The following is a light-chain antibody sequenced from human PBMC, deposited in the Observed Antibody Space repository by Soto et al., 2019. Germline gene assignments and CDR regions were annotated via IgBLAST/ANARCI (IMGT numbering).Light chain of an antibody. CDR3: CSYAGSYTYV. CDR2: DVT. CDR1: SSDVGGYNY. V-gene: IGLV2-11*01. J-gene: IGLJ1*01. Sequence: QSALTQPASVSGSPGQSVTIPCTGTSSDVGGYNYVSWYQQHPGKAPKLMIYDVTKRPSGVRDRFSASKSGNTASLTISGLQAEDEADYYCCSYAGSYTYVFGTGTKVTVL.